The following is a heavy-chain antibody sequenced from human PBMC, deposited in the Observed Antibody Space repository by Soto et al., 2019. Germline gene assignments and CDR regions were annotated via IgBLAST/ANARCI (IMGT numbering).Heavy chain of an antibody. V-gene: IGHV4-59*01. Sequence: PSENRSLTCTVSAVSISSYDWSWIRQPPWKGLEWIGYIYYSGSTNYNPSLKSRVTISVDTSKNQFSLKLSSVTAADTAVYYCARAYYYGSGSYYKGTDYYGMDVWGQGTTVT. CDR3: ARAYYYGSGSYYKGTDYYGMDV. CDR2: IYYSGST. J-gene: IGHJ6*02. CDR1: AVSISSYD. D-gene: IGHD3-10*01.